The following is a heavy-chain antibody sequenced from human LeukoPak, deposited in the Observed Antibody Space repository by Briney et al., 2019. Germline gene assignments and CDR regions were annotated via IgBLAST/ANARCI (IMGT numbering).Heavy chain of an antibody. CDR1: GFTFSSYA. V-gene: IGHV3-64*01. CDR3: ARDFQGIFEY. Sequence: GRSLRLSCAASGFTFSSYAMHWVRQAPGKGMEYVSAISSNGGSTYYANSVKGRFTIPRDNSKNTLYLQMGSLRAEDIAVYYCARDFQGIFEYWGQGTLVTVSS. J-gene: IGHJ4*02. CDR2: ISSNGGST.